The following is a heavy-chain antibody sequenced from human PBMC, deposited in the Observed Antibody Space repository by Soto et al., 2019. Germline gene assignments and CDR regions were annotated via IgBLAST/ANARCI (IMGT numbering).Heavy chain of an antibody. V-gene: IGHV1-24*01. CDR2: FDPEDGET. J-gene: IGHJ6*02. CDR3: ATDEMVYAIGDYYYYGMDV. Sequence: ASVKVSCKASGYTFTSYGISWVRQAPGQGLEWMGGFDPEDGETIYAQKFQGRVTMTEDTSTDTAYMELSSLRSEDTAVYYCATDEMVYAIGDYYYYGMDVWGQGTTVTVSS. D-gene: IGHD2-8*01. CDR1: GYTFTSYG.